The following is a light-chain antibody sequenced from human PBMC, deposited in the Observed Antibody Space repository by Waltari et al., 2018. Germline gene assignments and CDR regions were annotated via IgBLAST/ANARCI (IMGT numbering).Light chain of an antibody. Sequence: EIVLTQSPGTLSLSPGERATLPCRASQIVSSALAWYQQNPGQAPRLLIYGASNRATGIPDRFSGSGSGTDFSLIISRLEPEDFAVYYCQHYVSLPVTFGQGTKVEIK. CDR1: QIVSSA. V-gene: IGKV3-20*01. CDR3: QHYVSLPVT. CDR2: GAS. J-gene: IGKJ1*01.